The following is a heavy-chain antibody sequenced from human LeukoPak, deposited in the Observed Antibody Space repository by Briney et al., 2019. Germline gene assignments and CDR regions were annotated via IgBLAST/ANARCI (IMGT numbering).Heavy chain of an antibody. Sequence: PETLSLTCAVYGGSFSGYYWSWIRQPPGKGLEWIGEINHSGSTNYNPSLKSRVTISVDTSKNQFSLKLSSVTAADTAVYYCARGGGYNFWSGRSYFDYWGQGTLVTVSS. J-gene: IGHJ4*02. D-gene: IGHD3-3*01. V-gene: IGHV4-34*01. CDR3: ARGGGYNFWSGRSYFDY. CDR2: INHSGST. CDR1: GGSFSGYY.